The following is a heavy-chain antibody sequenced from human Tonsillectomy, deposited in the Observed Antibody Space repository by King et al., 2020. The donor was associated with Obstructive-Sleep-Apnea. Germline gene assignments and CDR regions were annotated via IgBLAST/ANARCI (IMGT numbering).Heavy chain of an antibody. CDR2: INGDGSLK. Sequence: VQLVESGGGLVQPGGSLRLSCAASGFSFSSCWMSWVRQAPGKGLEWVANINGDGSLKDYVDSVKGRFTISRDNAENSLYLQMNSLRADDTAIYYCAKDSFDVVDYWGQGILVTVSS. CDR1: GFSFSSCW. D-gene: IGHD2-15*01. V-gene: IGHV3-7*03. J-gene: IGHJ4*02. CDR3: AKDSFDVVDY.